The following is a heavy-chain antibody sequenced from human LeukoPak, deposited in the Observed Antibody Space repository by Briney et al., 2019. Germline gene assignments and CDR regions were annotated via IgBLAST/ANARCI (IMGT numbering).Heavy chain of an antibody. Sequence: PSQTLSLTCTVSGGSISSGSYYWNWIRQPAGEGLEWIGRIYTSGSTNYNPSLKSRVTISVDTSKNQFSLKLSSVTAADTAVYYCARIPTRPHKAFDIWGQGTMVTVSS. CDR3: ARIPTRPHKAFDI. V-gene: IGHV4-61*02. CDR2: IYTSGST. CDR1: GGSISSGSYY. D-gene: IGHD4-11*01. J-gene: IGHJ3*02.